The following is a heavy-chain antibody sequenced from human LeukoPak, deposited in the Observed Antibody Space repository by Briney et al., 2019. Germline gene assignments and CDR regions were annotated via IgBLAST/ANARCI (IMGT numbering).Heavy chain of an antibody. CDR1: GFTFSSYW. J-gene: IGHJ4*02. V-gene: IGHV3-7*01. Sequence: TGGSLRLSCAASGFTFSSYWMSWVRQAPGKGLEWVANIKQDGSEKYYVDSVKGRFTISRDNAKNSLYLQMNSLRAEDTAVYYCAREGSLLWFGELPNWGQGTLVTVSS. CDR2: IKQDGSEK. CDR3: AREGSLLWFGELPN. D-gene: IGHD3-10*01.